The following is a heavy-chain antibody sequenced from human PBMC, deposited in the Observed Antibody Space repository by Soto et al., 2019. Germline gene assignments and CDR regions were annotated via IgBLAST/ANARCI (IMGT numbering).Heavy chain of an antibody. CDR1: GFTFSSYG. CDR3: ANGGYSYGRSTLDPLDY. V-gene: IGHV3-30*18. D-gene: IGHD5-18*01. Sequence: QVQLVESGGGVVQPGRSLRLSCAASGFTFSSYGMHWVRQAPGKGLEWVAVISYDGSNKYYADSVKGRFTISRDNSKNTLYLQMNSLRAEDTAVYYCANGGYSYGRSTLDPLDYWGQGTLVTVSS. CDR2: ISYDGSNK. J-gene: IGHJ4*02.